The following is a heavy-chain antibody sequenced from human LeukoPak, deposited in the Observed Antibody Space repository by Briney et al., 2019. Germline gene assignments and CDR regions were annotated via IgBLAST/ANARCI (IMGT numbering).Heavy chain of an antibody. V-gene: IGHV3-74*01. CDR1: GFAFSGFW. Sequence: PGGSLRLSCAASGFAFSGFWMHWVRLPPGKGLVWVSRINSDGRSTSYADSVKGRFTISRDNAKNSLYLEMNGLRADDTAVYYCARDRRDHYDTSGYRGAFDIWGQGTMVTVSS. CDR2: INSDGRST. CDR3: ARDRRDHYDTSGYRGAFDI. D-gene: IGHD3-22*01. J-gene: IGHJ3*02.